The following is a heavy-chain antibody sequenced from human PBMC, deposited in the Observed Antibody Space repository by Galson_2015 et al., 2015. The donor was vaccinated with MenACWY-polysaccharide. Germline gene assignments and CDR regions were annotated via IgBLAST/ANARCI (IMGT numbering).Heavy chain of an antibody. Sequence: SLRLSCAASGFTFSSYSMNWVRQAPGKGLEWVSCISRSSTYRYYADSVKGRFTVSRDNAKNSLYLQMNGLRAEDSAVYYCARQPGMASALTDYWGQGTLVTVPS. CDR3: ARQPGMASALTDY. CDR1: GFTFSSYS. D-gene: IGHD5-24*01. CDR2: ISRSSTYR. V-gene: IGHV3-21*01. J-gene: IGHJ4*02.